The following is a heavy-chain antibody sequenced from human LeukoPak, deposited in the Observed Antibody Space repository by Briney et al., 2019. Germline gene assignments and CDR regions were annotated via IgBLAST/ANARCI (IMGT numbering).Heavy chain of an antibody. CDR2: IYHSGST. CDR3: ARGKRGAARPLDP. D-gene: IGHD6-6*01. V-gene: IGHV4-30-2*01. J-gene: IGHJ5*02. Sequence: MSSETLSLTCTVSGGSISSGGYYWRWIRQPPGKGLEWIGYIYHSGSTYYNPSLKSRVTISVDRSKNQFSLKLSSVTAADTAVYYCARGKRGAARPLDPWGQGTLVTVSS. CDR1: GGSISSGGYY.